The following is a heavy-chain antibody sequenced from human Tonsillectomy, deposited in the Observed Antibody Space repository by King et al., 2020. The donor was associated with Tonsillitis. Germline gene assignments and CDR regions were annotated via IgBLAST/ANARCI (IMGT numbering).Heavy chain of an antibody. CDR1: GGSISNGTYY. CDR3: ARGAPSTSFYDTSGLDF. J-gene: IGHJ4*02. V-gene: IGHV4-61*02. D-gene: IGHD3-22*01. Sequence: VQLQESGPGLVKPSQTLSLTCNVSGGSISNGTYYWSWIRPPAGKGLEWIGRVYTSGRTNYNPSLKSRVTISLDTSKNQFSLKLTSVTAADTAVYYCARGAPSTSFYDTSGLDFWGQGTLVTVSS. CDR2: VYTSGRT.